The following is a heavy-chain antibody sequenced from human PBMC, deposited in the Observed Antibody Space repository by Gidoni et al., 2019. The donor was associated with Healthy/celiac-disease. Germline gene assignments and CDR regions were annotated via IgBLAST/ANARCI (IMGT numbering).Heavy chain of an antibody. V-gene: IGHV4-39*01. CDR3: ARYHSDVWSGYYASYFDY. J-gene: IGHJ4*02. CDR1: GGSSSRSGYN. CDR2: MSYTGSH. D-gene: IGHD3-3*01. Sequence: QLQPQESGAGLVMPPETLSPTCTVSGGSSSRSGYNWGWIRQPPGKGREWIGSMSYTGSHYANPSLKIRVTISVYTSKLQFSLKRISVTAADTAVYYCARYHSDVWSGYYASYFDYWGQGTLVTVSS.